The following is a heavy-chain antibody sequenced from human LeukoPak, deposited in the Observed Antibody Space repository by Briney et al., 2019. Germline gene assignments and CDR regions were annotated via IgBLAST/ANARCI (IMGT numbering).Heavy chain of an antibody. D-gene: IGHD1-26*01. J-gene: IGHJ4*02. CDR3: ARVWEENGAAFDY. Sequence: TGGSLRLSCAASGFTFSSYDMHWVRQAPGKGLEWVAVISYDGSNKYYADSVKGRFTISRDNSKNTLYLQMNSLRAEDTAVYYCARVWEENGAAFDYWGQGTLVTVSS. CDR2: ISYDGSNK. CDR1: GFTFSSYD. V-gene: IGHV3-30-3*01.